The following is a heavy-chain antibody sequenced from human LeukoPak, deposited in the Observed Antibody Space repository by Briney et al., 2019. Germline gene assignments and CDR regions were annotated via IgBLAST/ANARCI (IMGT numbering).Heavy chain of an antibody. V-gene: IGHV1-8*03. CDR2: MNPNSGNT. Sequence: ASVKVSCKASGYTFTSYDINWVRQAAGQGLEWMGWMNPNSGNTGYAQKFQGRVTITRNTSISTAYMELSSLRSEDTAVYYCARSGFVVVPAAISKVIDYWGQGTLVTVSS. J-gene: IGHJ4*02. CDR1: GYTFTSYD. D-gene: IGHD2-2*01. CDR3: ARSGFVVVPAAISKVIDY.